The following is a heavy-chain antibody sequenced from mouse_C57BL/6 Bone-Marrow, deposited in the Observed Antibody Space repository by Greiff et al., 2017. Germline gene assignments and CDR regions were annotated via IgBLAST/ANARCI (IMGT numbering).Heavy chain of an antibody. CDR2: IDPETGGT. V-gene: IGHV1-15*01. D-gene: IGHD2-4*01. CDR3: TRGYYYYDRSFAY. Sequence: QVQLKQSGAELVRPGASVTLSCKASGYTFTDYEMHWVKQTPVHGLEWIGAIDPETGGTAYNHKFKGKAILSADKSSSTAYMELRSLTSEDSAVYYCTRGYYYYDRSFAYWGQGTLVTVSA. J-gene: IGHJ3*01. CDR1: GYTFTDYE.